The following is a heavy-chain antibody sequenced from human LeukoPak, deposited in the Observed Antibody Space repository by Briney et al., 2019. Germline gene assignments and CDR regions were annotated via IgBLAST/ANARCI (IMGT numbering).Heavy chain of an antibody. CDR1: GFTFSAYE. D-gene: IGHD3-10*01. Sequence: GGSLRLSCAASGFTFSAYEMNWVRQAPGKGLDWVSYISGSGSSTSYADSVKGRFTISRDNSKNTLYLQMNSLRAEDAAVYYCAQRHGSGSYYSPDYWGQGTLVTVSS. CDR3: AQRHGSGSYYSPDY. J-gene: IGHJ4*02. V-gene: IGHV3-48*03. CDR2: ISGSGSST.